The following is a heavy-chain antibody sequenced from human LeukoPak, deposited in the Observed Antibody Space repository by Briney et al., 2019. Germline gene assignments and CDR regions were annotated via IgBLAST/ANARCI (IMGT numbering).Heavy chain of an antibody. V-gene: IGHV3-15*01. Sequence: GGSLRLSCAASGFTFSNAWMSWVRQAPGKGLEWVGRIKSKTDGGTTDYAAPVKGRFTISRDDSKNTLYLQMNSLKTEDTAVYYCTTTTTVAIDYYYYYGMDVWGQGTTVTVSS. CDR2: IKSKTDGGTT. J-gene: IGHJ6*02. D-gene: IGHD4-17*01. CDR1: GFTFSNAW. CDR3: TTTTTVAIDYYYYYGMDV.